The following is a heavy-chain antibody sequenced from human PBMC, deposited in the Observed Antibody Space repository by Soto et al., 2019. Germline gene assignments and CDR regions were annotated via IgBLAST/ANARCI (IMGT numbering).Heavy chain of an antibody. CDR2: INHSGST. J-gene: IGHJ4*02. D-gene: IGHD3-22*01. V-gene: IGHV4-34*01. CDR1: GGSFGGYY. CDR3: ARGNYYDSSGYLVH. Sequence: PSETLSLTCAVYGGSFGGYYWSWIRQPPGKGLEWIGEINHSGSTNYNPSLKSRVTISVDTSKNQFSLKLSSVTAADTAVYYCARGNYYDSSGYLVHWGQGTLVTVSS.